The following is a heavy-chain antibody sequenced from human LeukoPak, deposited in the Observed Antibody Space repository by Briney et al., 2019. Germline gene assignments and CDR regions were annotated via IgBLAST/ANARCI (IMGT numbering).Heavy chain of an antibody. CDR2: IYPGDSDT. V-gene: IGHV5-51*01. CDR1: GCSFTSYW. Sequence: GGSLQISCQGSGCSFTSYWIGWVRQMPGKGLAWMGIIYPGDSDTRYSPSFQGQVTISADKSISTAYLQWSSLKASDTAMYYCAREEYSYGYGGEYFQHWGQGTLVTVSS. D-gene: IGHD5-18*01. CDR3: AREEYSYGYGGEYFQH. J-gene: IGHJ1*01.